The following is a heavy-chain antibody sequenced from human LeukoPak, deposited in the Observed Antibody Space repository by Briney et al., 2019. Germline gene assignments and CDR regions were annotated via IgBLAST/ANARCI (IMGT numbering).Heavy chain of an antibody. V-gene: IGHV1-18*01. CDR3: ATSLGGGSYYYFDY. CDR1: GYTFTSYG. J-gene: IGHJ4*02. D-gene: IGHD2-15*01. CDR2: ISACNGNT. Sequence: ASVKVSCKASGYTFTSYGISWVRQAPGQGLEWMGWISACNGNTNYAQKLQGRVTMTTDTSTSTAYMELRSLRSDDTAVYYCATSLGGGSYYYFDYWGQGTLVTVSS.